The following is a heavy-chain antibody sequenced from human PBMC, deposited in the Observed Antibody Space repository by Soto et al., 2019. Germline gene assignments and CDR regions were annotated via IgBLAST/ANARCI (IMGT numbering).Heavy chain of an antibody. Sequence: GGSLRLSCAASGFTFSSYAMHWVRQAPGKGLEWVAVISYDGSNKYYADSVKGRFTISRDNSKNTLYLQMNSLRAEDTAVYYCARGMVDCSGGSCYGEDYYYYYGMDVWGQGTTVTVSS. CDR1: GFTFSSYA. D-gene: IGHD2-15*01. J-gene: IGHJ6*02. CDR3: ARGMVDCSGGSCYGEDYYYYYGMDV. V-gene: IGHV3-30-3*01. CDR2: ISYDGSNK.